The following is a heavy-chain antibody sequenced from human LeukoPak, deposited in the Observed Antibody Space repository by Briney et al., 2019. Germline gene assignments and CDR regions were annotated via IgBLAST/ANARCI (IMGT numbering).Heavy chain of an antibody. Sequence: ASVKVSCKASGYTFTSYGISWVRQAPGQGLEWMGWISAYNGNTNYAQTLQGRVTMTTDTSTSTAYMELRSLRSDDTAVYYCARDKNPLYYDILTGYHPDAFDIWGQGTMVTVSS. CDR2: ISAYNGNT. D-gene: IGHD3-9*01. V-gene: IGHV1-18*04. CDR3: ARDKNPLYYDILTGYHPDAFDI. CDR1: GYTFTSYG. J-gene: IGHJ3*02.